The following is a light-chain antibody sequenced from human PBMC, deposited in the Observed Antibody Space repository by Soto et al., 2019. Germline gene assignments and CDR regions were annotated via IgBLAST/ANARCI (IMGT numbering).Light chain of an antibody. Sequence: DIQMTHSPSSLSASVGDRVTITCRASQSISRYLNWYQQKPGKAPTLLIYTASSLQSGVPSRFSGSGSGTDFTLTINSLQPEDFATYSCQQSYSTPFTFGPGTKVDIK. CDR2: TAS. CDR3: QQSYSTPFT. V-gene: IGKV1-39*01. J-gene: IGKJ3*01. CDR1: QSISRY.